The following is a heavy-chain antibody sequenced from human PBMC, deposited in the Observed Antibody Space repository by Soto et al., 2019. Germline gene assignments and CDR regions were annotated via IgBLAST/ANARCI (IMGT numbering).Heavy chain of an antibody. V-gene: IGHV1-69*06. CDR2: IIPIFGTA. CDR3: AKEVEMAKITYGMDV. Sequence: SGQVYFKTYGGAFSSYAICFVREAPGQGLEWMGGIIPIFGTANYAQKFQGRVTITADKSTSTAYMELSSLRSEDTAVYYCAKEVEMAKITYGMDVWGQGTTVTVSS. D-gene: IGHD5-12*01. J-gene: IGHJ6*02. CDR1: GGAFSSYA.